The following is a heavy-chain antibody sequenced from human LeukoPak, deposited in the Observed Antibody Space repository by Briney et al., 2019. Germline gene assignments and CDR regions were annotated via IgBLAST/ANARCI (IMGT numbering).Heavy chain of an antibody. CDR2: LSVSGDYT. CDR3: AKKRDTAEVLYFFDL. Sequence: GGSLRLSCAASGFTFSNYAMSWVRQAPGKGLEWVSALSVSGDYTYYADSVKGRFTISRDNYKNTLYLQMNSLRAEDTAIYHCAKKRDTAEVLYFFDLWGQGTLVTVSS. CDR1: GFTFSNYA. V-gene: IGHV3-23*01. J-gene: IGHJ4*02. D-gene: IGHD5-18*01.